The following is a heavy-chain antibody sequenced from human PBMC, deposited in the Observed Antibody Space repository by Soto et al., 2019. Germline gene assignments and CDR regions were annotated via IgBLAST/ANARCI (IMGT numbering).Heavy chain of an antibody. D-gene: IGHD3-16*01. Sequence: QVQLVQSGAEVKKPGASVKVSCKASGYTFTRSGISWVRQAPGQGLEWMGWINGYNGNTNYAQKFQGRITMTTDTPTSTAYMELRSLRSDDTAVYYCARMGDVPYYYYGMDAWGQGTTVIVSS. CDR2: INGYNGNT. CDR1: GYTFTRSG. V-gene: IGHV1-18*01. J-gene: IGHJ6*02. CDR3: ARMGDVPYYYYGMDA.